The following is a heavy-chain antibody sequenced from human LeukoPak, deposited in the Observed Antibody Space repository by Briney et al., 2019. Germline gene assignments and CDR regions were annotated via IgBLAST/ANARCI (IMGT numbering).Heavy chain of an antibody. V-gene: IGHV5-51*01. CDR2: IYPGDSDT. CDR3: ARQNDFRLDY. D-gene: IGHD3-3*01. CDR1: GYTFSSYW. Sequence: KRGESLKISCKGSGYTFSSYWIGWVRQMPGEGLEWMGIIYPGDSDTRHSPSLQGQVTISVDTSIGTAYLQWSSLKASDTAIYYCARQNDFRLDYWGQGTLVTVSS. J-gene: IGHJ4*02.